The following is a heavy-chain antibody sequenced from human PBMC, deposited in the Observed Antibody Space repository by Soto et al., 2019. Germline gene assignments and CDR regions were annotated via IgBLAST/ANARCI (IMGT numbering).Heavy chain of an antibody. CDR2: IIPIFGTT. J-gene: IGHJ4*02. V-gene: IGHV1-69*13. CDR1: GGTFSSFP. D-gene: IGHD3-16*02. CDR3: GRDYVWGSHRYTGLNY. Sequence: SVKVSCKASGGTFSSFPISWVRQAPGQGLEWMGGIIPIFGTTNYAQKFQARVAITADESTSTVYMELSSLRSDDTAVYYCGRDYVWGSHRYTGLNYWGQGTLVTV.